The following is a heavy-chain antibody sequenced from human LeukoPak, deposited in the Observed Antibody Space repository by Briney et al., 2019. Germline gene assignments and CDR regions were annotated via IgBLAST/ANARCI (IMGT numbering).Heavy chain of an antibody. D-gene: IGHD3-9*01. CDR2: IRNKDNNYAP. CDR3: TRTSDILTGYTPREAYYYYYNMDV. Sequence: GGSLRLSCAASGFTCSGSAMLWLRPASGKGLVWVVRIRNKDNNYAPVYAAWVKGRFTISKDDSKNTASLQMNSLKTEDTAVYYCTRTSDILTGYTPREAYYYYYNMDVWGKGTTVTISS. J-gene: IGHJ6*03. V-gene: IGHV3-73*01. CDR1: GFTCSGSA.